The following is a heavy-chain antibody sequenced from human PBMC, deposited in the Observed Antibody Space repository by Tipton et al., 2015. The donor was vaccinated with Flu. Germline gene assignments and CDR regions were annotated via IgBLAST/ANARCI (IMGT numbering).Heavy chain of an antibody. D-gene: IGHD3-16*01. CDR2: ISDDGSDK. CDR3: ARLGLPDY. J-gene: IGHJ4*02. Sequence: SLRLSCATSGFTFRSYGMHWVRQAPGKGLEWVAFISDDGSDKYYVDSAKGRFTISRDNAKNSLFLQMTSLRAEDTAVYFCARLGLPDYWGQGTLVTVSS. V-gene: IGHV3-30*03. CDR1: GFTFRSYG.